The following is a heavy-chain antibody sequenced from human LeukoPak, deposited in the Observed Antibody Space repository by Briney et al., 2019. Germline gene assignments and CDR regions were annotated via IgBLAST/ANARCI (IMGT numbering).Heavy chain of an antibody. CDR3: ARDGGYTSDAFDI. J-gene: IGHJ3*02. V-gene: IGHV3-48*04. Sequence: GGSLRLSCAASGFTFSSYSMNWVRQAPGKGLEWVSYISSSSSTIYYADSVKGRFTISRDNAKNSLYLQMNSLRAEDTAVYYCARDGGYTSDAFDIWGQGTMVTVSS. CDR2: ISSSSSTI. D-gene: IGHD5-12*01. CDR1: GFTFSSYS.